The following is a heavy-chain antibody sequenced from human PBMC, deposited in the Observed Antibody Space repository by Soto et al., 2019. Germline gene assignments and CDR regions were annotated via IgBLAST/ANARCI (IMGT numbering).Heavy chain of an antibody. CDR1: NADIMNGFYY. J-gene: IGHJ4*02. V-gene: IGHV4-31*03. D-gene: IGHD2-8*01. CDR2: ISYSGST. Sequence: RSLTCSITNADIMNGFYYWCWIRQHPGKGLEWIGYISYSGSTYYNPSLKSRVTISVDTSKNQFSLKLSSVTAADTAMYYCARGVLYWGQGTLVTVS. CDR3: ARGVLY.